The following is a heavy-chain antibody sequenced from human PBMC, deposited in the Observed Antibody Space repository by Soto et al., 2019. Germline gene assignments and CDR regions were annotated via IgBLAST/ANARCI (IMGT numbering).Heavy chain of an antibody. V-gene: IGHV1-2*02. J-gene: IGHJ6*02. CDR1: GYTFTAYY. CDR3: ARNMDYYYGPGSGNGHGI. D-gene: IGHD3-10*01. CDR2: INPKFGDT. Sequence: QVQLVQSGAEVKEPGDSVRVSCEASGYTFTAYYIHWVRQAPGQGLEWMGWINPKFGDTTYAQDFQGRVSMTRDMSISTVYMEVSRLTSDDTAIYYCARNMDYYYGPGSGNGHGIWGQGTTVTVFS.